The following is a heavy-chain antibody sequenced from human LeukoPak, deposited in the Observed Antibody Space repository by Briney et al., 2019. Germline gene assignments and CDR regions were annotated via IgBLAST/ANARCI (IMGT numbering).Heavy chain of an antibody. Sequence: GGSLRLFCTVSGGTVSSNSWSWVRQAPGTGLEWVSFIYSGGKTHSSDSVEGRFTISRDNSKNTLYLQMSSLRAEDTAIYYCARRAGEYSHPYDYWGQGTLVTVSS. V-gene: IGHV3-53*01. CDR1: GGTVSSNS. D-gene: IGHD2-15*01. J-gene: IGHJ4*02. CDR2: IYSGGKT. CDR3: ARRAGEYSHPYDY.